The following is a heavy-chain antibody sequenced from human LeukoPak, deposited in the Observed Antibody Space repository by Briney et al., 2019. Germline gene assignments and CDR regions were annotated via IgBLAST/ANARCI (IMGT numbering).Heavy chain of an antibody. V-gene: IGHV3-74*01. CDR1: GFTFKNYW. CDR2: INSDWSYT. Sequence: GGSLRLSCAASGFTFKNYWIHWVRQAPGKGLVWVSRINSDWSYTSYADSVNGRFTISRDNAQNTLYLQLNSLRPEDTAVHYCVRESFGSYYWFDPWGQGTLVTVSS. D-gene: IGHD1-26*01. J-gene: IGHJ5*02. CDR3: VRESFGSYYWFDP.